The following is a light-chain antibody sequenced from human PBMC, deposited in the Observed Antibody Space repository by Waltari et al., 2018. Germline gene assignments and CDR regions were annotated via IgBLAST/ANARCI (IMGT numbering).Light chain of an antibody. CDR3: QQYRSYWT. Sequence: DIQMTQSPSTLSASVGDRVNITCRPSQTITNWVAWYQQKPGKVPELLIYQVSNLQTGVPSRFSGGGSGAEYTLTISSLQADDFATYYCQQYRSYWTFGQGP. CDR1: QTITNW. V-gene: IGKV1-5*03. J-gene: IGKJ1*01. CDR2: QVS.